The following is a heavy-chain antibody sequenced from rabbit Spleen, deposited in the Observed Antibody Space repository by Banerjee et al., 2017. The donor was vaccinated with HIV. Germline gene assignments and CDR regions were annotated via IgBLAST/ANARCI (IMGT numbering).Heavy chain of an antibody. D-gene: IGHD2-1*01. CDR3: ARFYTPDDYFVL. CDR1: GFSFSSNYY. Sequence: QSLEESGGDLVKPGASLTLTCTASGFSFSSNYYMCWVRQAPGKGPEWIAYIYPGFGLKNYANSVKGRFTISSDNAQNTVFLQMTSLTASDTATYFCARFYTPDDYFVLWGQGTLVTVS. J-gene: IGHJ3*01. CDR2: IYPGFGLK. V-gene: IGHV1S40*01.